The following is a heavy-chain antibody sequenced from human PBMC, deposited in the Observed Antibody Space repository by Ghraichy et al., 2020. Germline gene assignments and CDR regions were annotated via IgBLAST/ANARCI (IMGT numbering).Heavy chain of an antibody. CDR1: GFTFNRYW. Sequence: GGSLRLSCAASGFTFNRYWMNWVRQAPGKGLEWVANIKQDGSEKYYVDSVKGRFTISRDNAYNSLYLQMNSLRAEDTALYYCARGECSGGTCYLFDFWGQGTLVTVSS. CDR3: ARGECSGGTCYLFDF. CDR2: IKQDGSEK. D-gene: IGHD2-15*01. J-gene: IGHJ4*02. V-gene: IGHV3-7*03.